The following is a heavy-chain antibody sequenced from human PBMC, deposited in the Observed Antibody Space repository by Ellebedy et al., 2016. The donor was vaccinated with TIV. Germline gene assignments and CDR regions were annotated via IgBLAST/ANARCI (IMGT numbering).Heavy chain of an antibody. D-gene: IGHD3-16*01. V-gene: IGHV4-59*01. CDR1: GVSISGYY. CDR3: ARHVLTPRRSSSASRVPRVLLDS. J-gene: IGHJ4*02. CDR2: IFYSGIP. Sequence: MPSETLSLTCTVAGVSISGYYWSWIRQPPANRLEWLGYIFYSGIPTYNPSLKSRLTISVDTSKNQLSLTVASVTAADTAVYYCARHVLTPRRSSSASRVPRVLLDSWGRGTLVTVSS.